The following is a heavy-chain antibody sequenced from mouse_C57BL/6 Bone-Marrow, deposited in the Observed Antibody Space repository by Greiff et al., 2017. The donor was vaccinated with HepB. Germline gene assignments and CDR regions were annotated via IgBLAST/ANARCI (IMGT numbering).Heavy chain of an antibody. CDR3: TSITTVVAPAY. CDR1: GYTFTDYE. CDR2: IDPETGGT. J-gene: IGHJ2*01. V-gene: IGHV1-15*01. Sequence: VKLMESGAELVRPGASVTLSCKASGYTFTDYEMHWVKQTPVHGLEWIGAIDPETGGTAYNQKFKGKAILTADKSSSTAYMELRSLTSEDSAVYYCTSITTVVAPAYWGQGTTLTVSS. D-gene: IGHD1-1*01.